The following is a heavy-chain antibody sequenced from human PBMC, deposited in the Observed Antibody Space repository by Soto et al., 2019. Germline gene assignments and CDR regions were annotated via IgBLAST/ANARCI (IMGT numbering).Heavy chain of an antibody. D-gene: IGHD3-10*01. CDR2: IYYSGST. J-gene: IGHJ3*02. CDR1: GGSISSSIYY. Sequence: SETLSLTCTVSGGSISSSIYYWGWIRQPPGKGLEWIGSIYYSGSTYYNPSLKSRVTISVDTSKNQFSLKLSSVTAADTAVYYCAKGGSGSYSTAFDIWGQRTTVTVSS. V-gene: IGHV4-39*01. CDR3: AKGGSGSYSTAFDI.